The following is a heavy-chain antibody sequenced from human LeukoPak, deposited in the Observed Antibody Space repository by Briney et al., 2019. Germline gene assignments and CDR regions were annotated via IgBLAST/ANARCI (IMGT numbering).Heavy chain of an antibody. Sequence: GGSLRLSCAASGFTFSNYAMSWVRQAPGKGLEWVSAISGSGGSTYYADSVKGRFTISRDNSKNTLYLQMNSLRAEDTAIYYCATYRQVLLPFESWGQGTLVTVSS. CDR2: ISGSGGST. CDR1: GFTFSNYA. V-gene: IGHV3-23*01. J-gene: IGHJ4*02. D-gene: IGHD2-8*02. CDR3: ATYRQVLLPFES.